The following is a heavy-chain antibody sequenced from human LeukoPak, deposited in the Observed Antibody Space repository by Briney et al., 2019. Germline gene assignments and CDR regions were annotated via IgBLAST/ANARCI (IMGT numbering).Heavy chain of an antibody. J-gene: IGHJ5*02. Sequence: GGSLRLSCAASGFTFSSYEMNWVRQAPGKGLEWVSYISSSGSTIYYADSVKGRFTISRDNAKNSLYLQMNSLRAEDTAVYYCARGDEDIVVVVAADSQGGYNWFDPWGQGTLVTVSS. V-gene: IGHV3-48*03. CDR1: GFTFSSYE. D-gene: IGHD2-15*01. CDR2: ISSSGSTI. CDR3: ARGDEDIVVVVAADSQGGYNWFDP.